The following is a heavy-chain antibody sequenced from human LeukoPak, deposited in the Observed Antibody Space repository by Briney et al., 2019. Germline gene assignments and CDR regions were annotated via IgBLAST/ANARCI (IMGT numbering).Heavy chain of an antibody. CDR1: GFTFSSYA. CDR2: ISGSGGST. CDR3: AVLSGHRLVVDY. V-gene: IGHV3-23*01. D-gene: IGHD6-19*01. Sequence: PGGSLRLSCAASGFTFSSYAMSWVRQAPGKGLEWVSAISGSGGSTYYADSVKGRFTISRDNSKNTLYLQMNSLRAEDTAVNYCAVLSGHRLVVDYWGQGTLVTVSS. J-gene: IGHJ4*02.